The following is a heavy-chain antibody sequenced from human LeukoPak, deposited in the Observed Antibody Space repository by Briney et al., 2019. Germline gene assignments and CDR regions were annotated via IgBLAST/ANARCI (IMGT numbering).Heavy chain of an antibody. Sequence: SETLSLTCAVYGGSFSGYFWSWIRHPPAKELEWIAEINHSGSTNYNPSRESRVTISVDASKNQYSLKLSSVTAADTAVYYCARGDIVVVPAASSYYYYMDVWGKGTTVTVSS. D-gene: IGHD2-2*01. CDR2: INHSGST. CDR3: ARGDIVVVPAASSYYYYMDV. J-gene: IGHJ6*03. V-gene: IGHV4-34*01. CDR1: GGSFSGYF.